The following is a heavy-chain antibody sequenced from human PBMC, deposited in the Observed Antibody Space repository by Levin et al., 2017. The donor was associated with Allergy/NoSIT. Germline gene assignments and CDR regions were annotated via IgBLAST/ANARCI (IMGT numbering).Heavy chain of an antibody. Sequence: GESLKISCKGSGYSFTSYWIGWVRQMPGKGLEWMGIIYPGDSDTRYSPSFQGQVTISADKSISTAYLQWSSLKASDTAMYYCARERPLSTVVTPLVRGYYYYGMDVWGQGTTVTVSS. CDR1: GYSFTSYW. J-gene: IGHJ6*02. CDR2: IYPGDSDT. D-gene: IGHD4-23*01. CDR3: ARERPLSTVVTPLVRGYYYYGMDV. V-gene: IGHV5-51*01.